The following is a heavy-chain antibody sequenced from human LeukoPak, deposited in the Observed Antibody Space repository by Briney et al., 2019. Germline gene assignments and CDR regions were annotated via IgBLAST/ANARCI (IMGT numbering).Heavy chain of an antibody. CDR1: GGSISSYY. D-gene: IGHD4-23*01. J-gene: IGHJ4*02. V-gene: IGHV4-59*01. CDR2: IYYSGST. CDR3: ARESRRDAYGGGLDY. Sequence: SETLSLTCTVSGGSISSYYWSWIRQPPGKGLEWIGYIYYSGSTNYNPSLKSRVTISVDTSKNQFSLKLSSVTAADTAVYYCARESRRDAYGGGLDYWGQGTLVTVSS.